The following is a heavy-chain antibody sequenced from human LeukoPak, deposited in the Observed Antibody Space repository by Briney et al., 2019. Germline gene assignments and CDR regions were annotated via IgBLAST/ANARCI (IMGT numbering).Heavy chain of an antibody. D-gene: IGHD2-8*02. V-gene: IGHV1-2*02. Sequence: GASVKVSCKASGYTFTAYSIHWVRQAPGQRFEWMGWINPNTGGTNYAQRFQGRVTMTRVTSISTAYMEINRLTSDDTALYYCAREGFCTGSKCPAEYWGQGTLVTVSS. CDR1: GYTFTAYS. CDR2: INPNTGGT. J-gene: IGHJ4*02. CDR3: AREGFCTGSKCPAEY.